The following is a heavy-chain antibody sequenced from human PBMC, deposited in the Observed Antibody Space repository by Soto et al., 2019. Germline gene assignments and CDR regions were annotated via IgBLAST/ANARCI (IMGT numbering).Heavy chain of an antibody. CDR2: ISYDGSDK. CDR1: GFPFTSYG. CDR3: VGGQYYFDY. Sequence: QVQLVESGGGVVQPGRSLRLSCAASGFPFTSYGMHWVREGRDKGLEWVAIISYDGSDKCYADSVKGRFTISRDNSKNTLYLQMNSLRPEDTALYYCVGGQYYFDYRGQGTLVIVSS. V-gene: IGHV3-30*03. J-gene: IGHJ4*02. D-gene: IGHD3-10*01.